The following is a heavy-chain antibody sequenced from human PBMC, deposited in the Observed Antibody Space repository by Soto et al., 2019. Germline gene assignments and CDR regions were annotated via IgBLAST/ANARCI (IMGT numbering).Heavy chain of an antibody. V-gene: IGHV4-34*01. CDR1: GGSFSGCY. CDR3: ASTIDDYGDYVFDY. D-gene: IGHD4-17*01. Sequence: PSETLSLTCAVYGGSFSGCYWSWIRQPPGKGLEWIGEINHSGSTNYNPSLKSRVTISVDTSKDQFSLKLSSVTAADTAVYYCASTIDDYGDYVFDYWGQGTLVTVSS. J-gene: IGHJ4*02. CDR2: INHSGST.